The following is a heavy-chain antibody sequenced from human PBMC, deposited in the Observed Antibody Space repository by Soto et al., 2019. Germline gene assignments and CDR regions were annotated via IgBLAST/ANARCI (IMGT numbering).Heavy chain of an antibody. CDR1: GFSFSTYG. J-gene: IGHJ4*02. V-gene: IGHV3-33*01. Sequence: VQLVESGGGVVQPGRSLRLSCAASGFSFSTYGMHWVRQAPGKGLEWLALIYFDGSNKYYADSVKGRFTISRDNSKNTLYLKRSSLRAEDRAVYYCARVGGTVTSDYWGQGPLVTVSS. CDR2: IYFDGSNK. D-gene: IGHD4-17*01. CDR3: ARVGGTVTSDY.